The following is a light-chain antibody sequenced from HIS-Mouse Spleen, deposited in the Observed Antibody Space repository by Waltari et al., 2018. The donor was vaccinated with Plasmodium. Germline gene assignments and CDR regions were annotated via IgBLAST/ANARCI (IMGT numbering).Light chain of an antibody. V-gene: IGLV2-8*01. Sequence: QSALTQPPSASGSPGQSVTISCTGTSSDVGGYNYVSWYQQHPGKAPKLMIYGVSKRPSGVPDRFSGSNSGNTASLTVSGLQAEDEADYYCSSYAGSNNLVFGGGTKLTVL. CDR1: SSDVGGYNY. J-gene: IGLJ2*01. CDR2: GVS. CDR3: SSYAGSNNLV.